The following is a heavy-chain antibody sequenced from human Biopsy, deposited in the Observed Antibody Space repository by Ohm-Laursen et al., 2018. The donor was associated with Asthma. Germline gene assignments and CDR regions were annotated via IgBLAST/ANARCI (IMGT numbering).Heavy chain of an antibody. CDR1: GFAVSGDY. V-gene: IGHV3-53*01. D-gene: IGHD6-19*01. Sequence: SLRLSCAASGFAVSGDYMFWVRQAPGRGLEWVSVIYSGGTSHTADSVRGRFTISRDFSKNTLHLQMHSLRVEDTAVYYCARGDSSGWSHYYFGYWGQGTLVTVSS. CDR3: ARGDSSGWSHYYFGY. J-gene: IGHJ4*02. CDR2: IYSGGTS.